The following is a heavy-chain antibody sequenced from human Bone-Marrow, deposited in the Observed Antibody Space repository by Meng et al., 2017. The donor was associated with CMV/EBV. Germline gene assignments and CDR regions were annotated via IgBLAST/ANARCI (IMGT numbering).Heavy chain of an antibody. CDR3: ARAGPKYYGAYYYYGMDV. Sequence: SETLSLTCTVSGGSVSSGSYYWSWIRQPPGKGLEWIGYIYCSGSTNYNPSLKSRVTISVDTSKNQFSLKLSSVTAADTAVYYCARAGPKYYGAYYYYGMDVWGQGTTVTVSS. V-gene: IGHV4-61*01. J-gene: IGHJ6*02. D-gene: IGHD3-3*01. CDR2: IYCSGST. CDR1: GGSVSSGSYY.